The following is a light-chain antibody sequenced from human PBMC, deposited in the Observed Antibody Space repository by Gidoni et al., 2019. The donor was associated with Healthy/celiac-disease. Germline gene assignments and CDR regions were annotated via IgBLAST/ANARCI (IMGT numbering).Light chain of an antibody. CDR1: QSVSSY. CDR3: QQRSNWPRLT. V-gene: IGKV3-11*01. J-gene: IGKJ4*01. CDR2: DAS. Sequence: DIVLPQSPATLSLSPGERATLSCRASQSVSSYLAWYQQKPGQAPRLLIYDASNRATGIPARFSGSGSGTDVILTISSLEPEDFAVYYCQQRSNWPRLTFGGGTKVEIK.